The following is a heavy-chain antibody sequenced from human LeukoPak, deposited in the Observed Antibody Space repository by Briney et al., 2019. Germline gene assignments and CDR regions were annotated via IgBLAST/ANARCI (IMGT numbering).Heavy chain of an antibody. J-gene: IGHJ5*02. Sequence: PGGSLRLSCAASGFTFSSYGMHWVRQAPGKGLEWVAVISYDGSNKYYADSVKGRFTISRDNSKNTLYLQMNSLRAEDTAVYYCAKKGKGYCSGGSCYSPDPWGQGTLVTVSS. CDR2: ISYDGSNK. CDR3: AKKGKGYCSGGSCYSPDP. CDR1: GFTFSSYG. D-gene: IGHD2-15*01. V-gene: IGHV3-30*18.